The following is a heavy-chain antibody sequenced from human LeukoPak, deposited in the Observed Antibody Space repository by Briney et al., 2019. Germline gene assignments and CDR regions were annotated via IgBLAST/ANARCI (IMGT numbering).Heavy chain of an antibody. V-gene: IGHV4-39*01. D-gene: IGHD3-22*01. Sequence: PSETLSLTCTVSGGSISSGSYYWGWIRQPPGKGLEWIGSIYYSGRTHYNPSLKSRVTISVDTSKNQFSLKLSSVTAADTAIYYCARFQAPDYDSSGPPLWGQGTLVTVSS. CDR3: ARFQAPDYDSSGPPL. CDR1: GGSISSGSYY. CDR2: IYYSGRT. J-gene: IGHJ4*02.